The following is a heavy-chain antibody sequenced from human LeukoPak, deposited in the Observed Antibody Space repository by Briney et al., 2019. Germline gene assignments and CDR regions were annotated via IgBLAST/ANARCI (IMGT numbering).Heavy chain of an antibody. CDR1: GFTFSSYG. CDR3: ARTGQWLVLDY. J-gene: IGHJ4*02. D-gene: IGHD6-19*01. V-gene: IGHV3-30*03. CDR2: ISFDGANK. Sequence: GGSLRLSCAASGFTFSSYGMHWVRQAPGKGLEWVAVISFDGANKYYADSVKGRFIVSRDNSKNTLYLQMNSLRSDDTAVYYCARTGQWLVLDYWGQGTLVTVSS.